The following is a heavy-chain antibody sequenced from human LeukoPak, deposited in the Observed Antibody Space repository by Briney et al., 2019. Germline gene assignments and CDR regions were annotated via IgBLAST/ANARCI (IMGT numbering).Heavy chain of an antibody. J-gene: IGHJ4*02. D-gene: IGHD5-18*01. CDR2: IYHSGSA. V-gene: IGHV4-4*02. CDR3: ARDVGTALVTGDY. CDR1: GGSISSNNW. Sequence: PSETLSLTCGVSGGSISSNNWWSWVRQPPGQGLEWIGEIYHSGSANYNPSLRSRVTISVDKSKNQLSLKLISVTAADTAVYYCARDVGTALVTGDYWGQGTLVTVSS.